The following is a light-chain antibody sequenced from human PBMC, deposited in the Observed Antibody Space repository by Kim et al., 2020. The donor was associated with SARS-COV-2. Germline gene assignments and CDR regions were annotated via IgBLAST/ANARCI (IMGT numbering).Light chain of an antibody. CDR2: EVS. Sequence: QSALTQPASVSGSPGQSITISCTGTSSDVGNYNLVSWYQQHPGKAPKLMIYEVSKRPSGGSNRFSGSKSGNTASLTISGLQAEDEADYYCCSYVDTSTWVFGGGTQLTVL. V-gene: IGLV2-23*02. CDR3: CSYVDTSTWV. CDR1: SSDVGNYNL. J-gene: IGLJ3*02.